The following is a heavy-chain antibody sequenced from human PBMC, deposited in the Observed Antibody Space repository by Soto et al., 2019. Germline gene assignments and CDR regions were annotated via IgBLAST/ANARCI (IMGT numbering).Heavy chain of an antibody. J-gene: IGHJ4*02. D-gene: IGHD2-21*01. CDR2: IKGKTDDGTT. CDR1: GFTFDNAW. Sequence: RGSLRLSCAASGFTFDNAWMTWFRQAPGKGLEWVGRIKGKTDDGTTDYAAPVRGRFTISRDDSKNTLYLQMNSLQAEDTAVYYCTTPGVAILEDLDYWGQGTPVTVSS. V-gene: IGHV3-15*01. CDR3: TTPGVAILEDLDY.